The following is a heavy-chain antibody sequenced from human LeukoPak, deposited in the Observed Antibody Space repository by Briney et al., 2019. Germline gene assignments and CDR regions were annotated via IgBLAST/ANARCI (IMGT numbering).Heavy chain of an antibody. D-gene: IGHD6-19*01. CDR1: GGSISTNYW. CDR2: IHHSGST. CDR3: ARGLGI. Sequence: SGTLCLTCDVFGGSISTNYWWNWVRQPPGKGLKWLGEIHHSGSTNYNPSLQSRVSISLDKSKNQFSLKMRFVTAADTAVYYCARGLGIWGQGTLLTVSS. V-gene: IGHV4-4*02. J-gene: IGHJ4*02.